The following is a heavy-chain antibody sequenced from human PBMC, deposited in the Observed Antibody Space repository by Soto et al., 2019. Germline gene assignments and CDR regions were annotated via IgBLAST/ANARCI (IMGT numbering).Heavy chain of an antibody. CDR1: GGTFSSYS. CDR3: ARDGGRHSGGIDY. CDR2: IIPIFGTA. J-gene: IGHJ4*02. Sequence: QVQLVQSGAEVKPGSSVKVSCKASGGTFSSYSINWVRQAPGQGLEWMGEIIPIFGTANYAQKFQGRVTITADESTSTAYMELSSLRSEDTAVYYCARDGGRHSGGIDYWGQGTLVTVSS. V-gene: IGHV1-69*01. D-gene: IGHD1-26*01.